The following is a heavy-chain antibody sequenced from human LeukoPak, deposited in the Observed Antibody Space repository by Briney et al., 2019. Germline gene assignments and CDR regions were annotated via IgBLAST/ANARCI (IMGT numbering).Heavy chain of an antibody. CDR1: GFTFSTYG. V-gene: IGHV3-30*18. Sequence: GGSLRLSCGASGFTFSTYGMSWVRQAPGKGLEWVAVISDDGSNKDYADFVKGRFTISRDNSKNTLYLQMNSLTAEDTAVYYCANMEVWGQGTAVTVSS. J-gene: IGHJ6*02. CDR3: ANMEV. CDR2: ISDDGSNK.